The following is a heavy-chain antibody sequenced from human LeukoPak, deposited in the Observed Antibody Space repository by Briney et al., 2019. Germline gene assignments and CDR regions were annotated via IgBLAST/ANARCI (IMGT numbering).Heavy chain of an antibody. J-gene: IGHJ6*02. Sequence: GSLRLSCAASGFTFSSYWMNWARQAPGKGLEWVASINHNGNVNYYVDSVKGRFTVSRDNAKNSLYLQMSNLRAEDTAVYFCARGGGLDVWGQGATVTVSS. CDR1: GFTFSSYW. CDR2: INHNGNVN. CDR3: ARGGGLDV. V-gene: IGHV3-7*03. D-gene: IGHD3-16*01.